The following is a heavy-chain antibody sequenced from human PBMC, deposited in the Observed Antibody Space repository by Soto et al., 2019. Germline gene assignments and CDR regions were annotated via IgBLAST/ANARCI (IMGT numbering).Heavy chain of an antibody. CDR2: ISGSGRGT. CDR3: TNDASASAPPDY. D-gene: IGHD6-6*01. V-gene: IGHV3-23*01. Sequence: GGSLRLSCAASGFTFDDYGMSWVRQAPGKGLEWVSAISGSGRGTYYADSVKGRFTISRDNSKNTLYLQMNCLRADDTAIYYCTNDASASAPPDYWGLGTLVTVSS. J-gene: IGHJ4*02. CDR1: GFTFDDYG.